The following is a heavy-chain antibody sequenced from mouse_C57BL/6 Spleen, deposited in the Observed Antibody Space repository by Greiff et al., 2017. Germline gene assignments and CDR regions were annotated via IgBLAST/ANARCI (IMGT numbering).Heavy chain of an antibody. V-gene: IGHV5-9*01. J-gene: IGHJ2*01. CDR3: ARRSTTVVEGYYFDY. CDR2: ISGGGGNT. CDR1: GFTFSSYT. Sequence: EVKLMESGGGLVKPGGSLKLSCAASGFTFSSYTMSWVRQTPEKRLEWVATISGGGGNTYYPDSVKGRFTISRDNAKNTLYLQMSRLRSEDTALYYCARRSTTVVEGYYFDYWGQGTTLTVSS. D-gene: IGHD1-1*01.